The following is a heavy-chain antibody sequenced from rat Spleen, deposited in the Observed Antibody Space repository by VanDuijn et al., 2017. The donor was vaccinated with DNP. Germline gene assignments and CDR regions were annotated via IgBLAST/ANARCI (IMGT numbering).Heavy chain of an antibody. J-gene: IGHJ2*01. Sequence: EVQLVESDGGLVQPERSLKLSCAASGFTFSDYYMAWVRQAPTKGLEWVAIISYDGISAFYRDSVKGRFTISRDYAKSTLYLQMDSLRSEDTATFYCERRGYNAYLDYGGQGVMVTVSS. CDR2: ISYDGISA. CDR3: ERRGYNAYLDY. V-gene: IGHV5-29*01. D-gene: IGHD1-10*01. CDR1: GFTFSDYY.